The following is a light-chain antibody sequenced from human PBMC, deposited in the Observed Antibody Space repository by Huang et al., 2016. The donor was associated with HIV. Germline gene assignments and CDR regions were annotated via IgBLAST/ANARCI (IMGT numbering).Light chain of an antibody. J-gene: IGKJ2*01. Sequence: EIVVTQSPLSLPVTPGQLASISCRSSQNLLHSDGNNLLDWYLQKPGQSPQLLLFMSSKRAPGVSDRCSGSGSGTDFTLEISRVEAEDVGVYYCMQGLQTPPTFGQGTKLEI. CDR2: MSS. CDR1: QNLLHSDGNNL. CDR3: MQGLQTPPT. V-gene: IGKV2-28*01.